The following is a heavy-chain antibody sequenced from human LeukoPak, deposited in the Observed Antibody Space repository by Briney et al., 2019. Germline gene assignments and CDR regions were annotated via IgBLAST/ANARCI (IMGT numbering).Heavy chain of an antibody. V-gene: IGHV1-2*02. Sequence: ASVKVSCKASGYTFTGYYMHWVRQAPGQGLEWMGWINPNSGGTNYAQKFQGRVTMTRDTSISTAYMELSRLRSDDTAVYYCARGRGYGDNWFDPWGQGTLVTVSS. D-gene: IGHD4-17*01. CDR1: GYTFTGYY. CDR2: INPNSGGT. J-gene: IGHJ5*02. CDR3: ARGRGYGDNWFDP.